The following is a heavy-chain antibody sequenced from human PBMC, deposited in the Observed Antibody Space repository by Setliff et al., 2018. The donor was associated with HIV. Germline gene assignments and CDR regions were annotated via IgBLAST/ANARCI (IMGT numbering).Heavy chain of an antibody. Sequence: SETLSLTCAVYGGSLSGDYWSWIRQPPGKGPEWIGEINRRGVTNDNPSLQSRVTILVDTSKNQFSLKLFSVTAADTAVYYCARVRPVASPGGSYDVWGRGTMVTVSS. J-gene: IGHJ3*01. D-gene: IGHD6-19*01. CDR3: ARVRPVASPGGSYDV. V-gene: IGHV4-34*01. CDR1: GGSLSGDY. CDR2: INRRGVT.